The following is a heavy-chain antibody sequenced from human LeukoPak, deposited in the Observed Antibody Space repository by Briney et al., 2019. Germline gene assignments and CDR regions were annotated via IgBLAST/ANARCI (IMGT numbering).Heavy chain of an antibody. Sequence: SETLSLTCTVSGGSISSYYWSWIRQPPGKGLEWIGYIYYSGSTNYNPSLKSRVTISVDTSKNQFSLKLSSVTAADTAVYYCAXXXXFWSGYYLDYWGQGTLVTVSS. CDR1: GGSISSYY. V-gene: IGHV4-59*01. CDR2: IYYSGST. J-gene: IGHJ4*02. CDR3: AXXXXFWSGYYLDY. D-gene: IGHD3-3*01.